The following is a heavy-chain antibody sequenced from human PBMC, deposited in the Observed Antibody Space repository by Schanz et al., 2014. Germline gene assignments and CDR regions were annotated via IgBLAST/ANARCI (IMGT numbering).Heavy chain of an antibody. CDR2: IWNNGVTK. V-gene: IGHV3-33*01. Sequence: QVQLVESGGGAVRPGGSLRLSCAASGFTLSSYWMHWFRQPAGKGLEWVAVIWNNGVTKYYADSVRGRFTISRDRFQNTLYLRMSSLRAEDTAVYYCARPRFDYGEVDYWGQGTLVTVSS. CDR1: GFTLSSYW. J-gene: IGHJ4*02. CDR3: ARPRFDYGEVDY. D-gene: IGHD4-17*01.